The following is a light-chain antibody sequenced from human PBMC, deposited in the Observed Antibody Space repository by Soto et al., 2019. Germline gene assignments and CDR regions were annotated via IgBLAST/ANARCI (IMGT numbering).Light chain of an antibody. J-gene: IGKJ1*01. CDR2: AAS. Sequence: DIQMTQSPSSLSASVGDRVTITCRASQSISNYLNWYQQKPGKAPKLLIYAASSLQSGVPSRFSVSGSGTDFTLTSISLQPEDFENYYCQQSYNTPRTVGQGTKVEIK. V-gene: IGKV1-39*01. CDR3: QQSYNTPRT. CDR1: QSISNY.